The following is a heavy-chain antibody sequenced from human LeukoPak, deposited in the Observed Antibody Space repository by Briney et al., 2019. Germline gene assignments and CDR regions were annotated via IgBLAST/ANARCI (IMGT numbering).Heavy chain of an antibody. J-gene: IGHJ4*02. Sequence: PGGSLRLSCAASGFTFSSYAMHWVRQAPGKGLEWVAVISYDGSNKYYADSVKGRFTISRDNSKNTLYLQMNSLRAEDTAVYYCAGALRLGELSFSFDYWGQGTLVTVSS. CDR1: GFTFSSYA. CDR2: ISYDGSNK. V-gene: IGHV3-30-3*01. D-gene: IGHD3-16*02. CDR3: AGALRLGELSFSFDY.